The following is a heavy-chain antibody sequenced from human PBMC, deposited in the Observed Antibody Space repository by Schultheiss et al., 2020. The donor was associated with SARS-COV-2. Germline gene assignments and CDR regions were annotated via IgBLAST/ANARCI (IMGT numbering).Heavy chain of an antibody. Sequence: SQTLSLTCTVSGGSVSSGSYYWSWIRQPPGKGLEWIGYIYNSGSSNNNPSLKSRVTLSLDTSKNQFSLKLSSVTAADTAVYYCARDYDILTGPSGDAVWGQGTLVTVSS. CDR1: GGSVSSGSYY. D-gene: IGHD3-9*01. CDR2: IYNSGSS. CDR3: ARDYDILTGPSGDAV. J-gene: IGHJ4*02. V-gene: IGHV4-61*01.